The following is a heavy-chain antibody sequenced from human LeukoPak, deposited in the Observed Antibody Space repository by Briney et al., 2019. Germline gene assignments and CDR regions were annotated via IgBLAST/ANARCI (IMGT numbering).Heavy chain of an antibody. CDR2: IYHSGST. CDR3: ARGPVGYYFDY. V-gene: IGHV4-30-2*01. Sequence: SETLSLTWAVSGGSISSGGYSWSWIRQPPGKGLEWIGNIYHSGSTYYNPSLKSRVTISADRSKNQFSLKLSSVTAADTAVYYCARGPVGYYFDYWGQGTLVTVSS. CDR1: GGSISSGGYS. J-gene: IGHJ4*02.